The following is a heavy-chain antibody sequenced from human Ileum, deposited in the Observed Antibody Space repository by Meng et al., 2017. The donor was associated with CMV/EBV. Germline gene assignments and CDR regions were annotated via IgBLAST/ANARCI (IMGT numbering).Heavy chain of an antibody. V-gene: IGHV1-2*02. CDR2: INSNSGAT. J-gene: IGHJ5*02. Sequence: ASVKVSCKALEYSFTADFIFWVRQAPGQGLEWMGWINSNSGATNYAQNFQGRVTMTRDTSISTVYMDLNSLTSDDTAIYYWVPYRTSSYWFGPWGQGTLVTVSS. D-gene: IGHD3-16*01. CDR1: EYSFTADF. CDR3: VPYRTSSYWFGP.